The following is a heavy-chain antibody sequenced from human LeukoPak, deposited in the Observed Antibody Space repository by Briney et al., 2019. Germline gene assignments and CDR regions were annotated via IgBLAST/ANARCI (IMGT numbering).Heavy chain of an antibody. Sequence: SETLSLTCTVSGGSLSSYYWSWIRQPPGKGLEWIGYIYYSGSTNYNPSLKSRVTISVDTSKNQFSLKLTSVTAADTAVYYCARFNWKDSHSPKGLDYWGQGTLVTVSS. CDR1: GGSLSSYY. CDR3: ARFNWKDSHSPKGLDY. CDR2: IYYSGST. J-gene: IGHJ4*02. V-gene: IGHV4-59*01. D-gene: IGHD1-20*01.